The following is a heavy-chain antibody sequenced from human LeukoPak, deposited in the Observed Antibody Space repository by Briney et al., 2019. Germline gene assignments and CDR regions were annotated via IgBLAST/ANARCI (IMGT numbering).Heavy chain of an antibody. V-gene: IGHV3-21*04. J-gene: IGHJ2*01. D-gene: IGHD3-3*01. CDR3: AKSSPSGLTIFGIVIGNFDL. Sequence: GGSLRLSCAASGFTFSSYSMNWVRQAPGKGLEWVSSISSSSSYIYYADSVKGRFIISRDNSKNTLYLQMNSLRAEDTAVYYCAKSSPSGLTIFGIVIGNFDLWGRGTLVTVSS. CDR2: ISSSSSYI. CDR1: GFTFSSYS.